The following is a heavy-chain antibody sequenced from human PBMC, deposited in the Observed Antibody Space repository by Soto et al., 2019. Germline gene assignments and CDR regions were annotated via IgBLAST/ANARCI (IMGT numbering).Heavy chain of an antibody. CDR2: IVVGSGNT. V-gene: IGHV1-58*02. D-gene: IGHD6-25*01. Sequence: VASVKVSCKASGFTFTSSAMQWVRQARGQRLEWIGRIVVGSGNTNYAQKFQDRVTITRDISTSTAYMELSSLRSEDTAVYYCASSVQRNWFDPWGQGTLVTVSS. J-gene: IGHJ5*02. CDR3: ASSVQRNWFDP. CDR1: GFTFTSSA.